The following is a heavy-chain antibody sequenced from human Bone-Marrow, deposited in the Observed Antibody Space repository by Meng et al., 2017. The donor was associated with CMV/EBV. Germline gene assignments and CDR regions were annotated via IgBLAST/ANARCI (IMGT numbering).Heavy chain of an antibody. CDR3: ARIQGGARKYYYYYYGTDV. J-gene: IGHJ6*02. Sequence: SETLSLTCAVYGGSFSGYSWSWIRQPPGKGLEWIGEINHSGSTNYNPSLMIRVTISVDTAKNQFSLKLSSVTAADTAVYYCARIQGGARKYYYYYYGTDVWGQGTTVTVSS. CDR1: GGSFSGYS. D-gene: IGHD3-16*01. CDR2: INHSGST. V-gene: IGHV4-34*01.